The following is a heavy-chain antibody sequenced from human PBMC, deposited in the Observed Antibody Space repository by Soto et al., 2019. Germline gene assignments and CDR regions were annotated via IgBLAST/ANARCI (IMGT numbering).Heavy chain of an antibody. D-gene: IGHD2-15*01. J-gene: IGHJ6*02. V-gene: IGHV1-18*04. CDR3: ARVSSSIVVVPDYGMDV. CDR2: ISGKNGNT. CDR1: GYTFISHG. Sequence: QVQLVQSGVEVKKPGASVKVSCKASGYTFISHGISWVRQAPGQGLEWMGWISGKNGNTNYAQKLQGRVTLTTDTSTSTAYMELRSLRSDDSAVYYCARVSSSIVVVPDYGMDVWGQGTKVTVS.